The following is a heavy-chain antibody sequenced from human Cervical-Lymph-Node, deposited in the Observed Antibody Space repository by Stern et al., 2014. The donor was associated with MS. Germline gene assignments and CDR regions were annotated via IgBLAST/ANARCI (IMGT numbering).Heavy chain of an antibody. CDR1: GDSVSSNSAA. D-gene: IGHD1-20*01. V-gene: IGHV6-1*01. J-gene: IGHJ4*02. CDR3: ARMYNWNDYAFDY. CDR2: NYYRSKWAN. Sequence: QVQLQQSGPGLVKPSQTLSLTCAISGDSVSSNSAAWNWIRQSPSRGLEWLGRNYYRSKWANDSAVSAESRITINPDTSKNQFSLQLNSVTPEDTAVYYCARMYNWNDYAFDYWGQGTLVTVSS.